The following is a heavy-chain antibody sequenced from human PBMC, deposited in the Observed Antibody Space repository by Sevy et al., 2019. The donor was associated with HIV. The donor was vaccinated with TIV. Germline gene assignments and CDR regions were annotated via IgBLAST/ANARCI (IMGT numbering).Heavy chain of an antibody. J-gene: IGHJ6*02. V-gene: IGHV3-11*01. CDR2: ISSSGDTI. CDR3: ARDHVKDGDLGDYYYSAMDV. Sequence: GGSLRLSCAAAGFTISDYFMTWIRQAPGKGLEWVSYISSSGDTIYYADSVKGRFTISRDNARNSLYLQMNSLRAEDTAVYYCARDHVKDGDLGDYYYSAMDVWGQGTTVTVS. D-gene: IGHD4-17*01. CDR1: GFTISDYF.